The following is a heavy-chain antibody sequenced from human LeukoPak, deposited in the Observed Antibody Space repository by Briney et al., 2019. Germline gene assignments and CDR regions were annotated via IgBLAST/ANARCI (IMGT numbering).Heavy chain of an antibody. CDR2: IYYSGST. J-gene: IGHJ4*03. D-gene: IGHD1-1*01. V-gene: IGHV4-59*08. CDR1: VGSISSYY. CDR3: ARHVLGGYNLHDGYFDY. Sequence: SETLSLTCTVSVGSISSYYWSWIRQPPGKGLVWIGYIYYSGSTNSNPSLQSRVTISVDTSKSQFSLNMSSVTAADTAIYYCARHVLGGYNLHDGYFDYWGQGTLVAVSS.